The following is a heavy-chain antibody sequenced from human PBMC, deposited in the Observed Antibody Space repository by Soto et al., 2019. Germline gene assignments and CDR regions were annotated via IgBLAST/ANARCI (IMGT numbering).Heavy chain of an antibody. CDR1: GGSISSSSYY. CDR3: ARSSIAAPQLEYNWFDP. Sequence: SSETLSLTCTVSGGSISSSSYYWGWIRQPPGKGLEWIGYIYYSGSTNYTPSLKSRVTISVDTSKNQFSLRLSSVTAADTAVYYCARSSIAAPQLEYNWFDPWGQGTLVTVSS. V-gene: IGHV4-61*05. CDR2: IYYSGST. J-gene: IGHJ5*02. D-gene: IGHD6-6*01.